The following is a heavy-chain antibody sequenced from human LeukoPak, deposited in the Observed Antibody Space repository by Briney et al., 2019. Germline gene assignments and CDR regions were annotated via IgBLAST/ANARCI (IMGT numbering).Heavy chain of an antibody. CDR2: IIPIFGTA. V-gene: IGHV1-69*05. J-gene: IGHJ5*02. CDR1: GGTFSSYA. Sequence: SVKVSCKASGGTFSSYAISWVRQALGQGLEWMGGIIPIFGTANYAQKFQGRVTITRNTSISTAYMELSSLRSEDTAVYYCARGAQQLVEYNWFDPWGQGTLVTVSS. D-gene: IGHD6-13*01. CDR3: ARGAQQLVEYNWFDP.